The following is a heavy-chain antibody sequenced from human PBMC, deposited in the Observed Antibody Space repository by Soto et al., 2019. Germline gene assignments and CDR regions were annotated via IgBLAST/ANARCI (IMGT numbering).Heavy chain of an antibody. Sequence: EVQLLESGGGLVQPGGSLRLSCAASGFTFSSYAMSWVRQAPGKGLEWVSVISGSGDSTYYAESVKGRFTISRDNSKNPLYLQMNSLRAEDTAVYYCARRTSGWYLDYWGQGTLVTVSS. J-gene: IGHJ4*02. V-gene: IGHV3-23*01. CDR1: GFTFSSYA. D-gene: IGHD6-19*01. CDR2: ISGSGDST. CDR3: ARRTSGWYLDY.